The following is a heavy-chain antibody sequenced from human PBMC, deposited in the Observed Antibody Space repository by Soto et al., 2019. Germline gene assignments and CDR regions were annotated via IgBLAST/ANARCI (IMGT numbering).Heavy chain of an antibody. Sequence: ASVKVSCKASGYTFTSFAIHWVRQAPGQGLEWMGWINAGNGNIKHSQKFQHRVTITRDTSASTAYMELSSLRFEDTAVYYCAGDGAVAGDSNFDYWGQGTLVTVSS. V-gene: IGHV1-3*01. CDR3: AGDGAVAGDSNFDY. CDR1: GYTFTSFA. D-gene: IGHD6-19*01. J-gene: IGHJ4*02. CDR2: INAGNGNI.